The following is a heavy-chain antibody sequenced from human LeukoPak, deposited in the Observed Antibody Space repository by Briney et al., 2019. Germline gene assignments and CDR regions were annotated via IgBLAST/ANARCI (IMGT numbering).Heavy chain of an antibody. V-gene: IGHV4-4*09. CDR3: ARSRIMVYALDY. D-gene: IGHD2-8*01. CDR2: IYTSGST. Sequence: SETLSLTCTVSGGSISSYYWSWIRQPPGKGLEWIGYIYTSGSTNYNPSLKSRVTISVDTSKNQFSLKLSSVTAADTAVYYCARSRIMVYALDYWGQGTLVTVSS. J-gene: IGHJ4*02. CDR1: GGSISSYY.